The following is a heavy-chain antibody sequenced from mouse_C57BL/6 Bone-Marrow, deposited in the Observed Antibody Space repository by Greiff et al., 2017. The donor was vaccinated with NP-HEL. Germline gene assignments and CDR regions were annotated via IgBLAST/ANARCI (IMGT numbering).Heavy chain of an antibody. D-gene: IGHD1-1*01. CDR1: GYTFTSYG. Sequence: VQGVESGAELARPGASVKLSCTASGYTFTSYGISWVKQRPGQGLEWIGEIYPRSGNTYYHEKFTGKATLTADKSSSTAYMGLRSLTSEDSAVYFCAREGAAYGSSLYYAMDYWGQGTSVTVSS. CDR2: IYPRSGNT. J-gene: IGHJ4*01. CDR3: AREGAAYGSSLYYAMDY. V-gene: IGHV1-81*01.